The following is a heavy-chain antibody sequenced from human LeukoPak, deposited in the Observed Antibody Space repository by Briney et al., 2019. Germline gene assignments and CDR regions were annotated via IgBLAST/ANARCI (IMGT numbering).Heavy chain of an antibody. V-gene: IGHV3-53*01. Sequence: GGSLRLSCAASGFTVSSNYMSWVRQAPGKGLEWVSVTYSNGRTYYADSVKGRFSISRDNAKNTLYLQMNSLRAEDMAVYYCARSAYNYGPGADYWGQGTLVTVSS. CDR2: TYSNGRT. CDR1: GFTVSSNY. CDR3: ARSAYNYGPGADY. D-gene: IGHD5-18*01. J-gene: IGHJ4*02.